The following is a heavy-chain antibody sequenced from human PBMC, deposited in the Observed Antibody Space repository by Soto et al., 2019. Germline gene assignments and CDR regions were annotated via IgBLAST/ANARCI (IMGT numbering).Heavy chain of an antibody. CDR1: GYSFTSYW. CDR2: IYPGDSDT. J-gene: IGHJ6*02. Sequence: GSLKISCKGCGYSFTSYWLGWVRQMPGKGLEWMGIIYPGDSDTRYSPSFQGQVTISADKSISTAYLQWSSLKASDTAMYYCARNANYYGMDVWGQGTTVTVLL. CDR3: ARNANYYGMDV. V-gene: IGHV5-51*01.